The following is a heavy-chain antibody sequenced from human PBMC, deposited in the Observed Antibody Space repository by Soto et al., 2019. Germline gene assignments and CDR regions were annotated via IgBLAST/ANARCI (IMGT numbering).Heavy chain of an antibody. V-gene: IGHV5-51*01. CDR3: TTEGTCPFDS. Sequence: XESLKISWQSTANRFSSSWIGLVLQNPGKGLEWLGNVYPSDSDVRYSPAFEGQVTISADNSINTAYLQLLNLKASDTAIYYCTTEGTCPFDSWGQGTLVTVFS. CDR1: ANRFSSSW. D-gene: IGHD1-1*01. CDR2: VYPSDSDV. J-gene: IGHJ4*02.